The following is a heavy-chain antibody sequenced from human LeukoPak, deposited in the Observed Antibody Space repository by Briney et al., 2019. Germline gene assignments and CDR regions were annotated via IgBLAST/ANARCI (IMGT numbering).Heavy chain of an antibody. Sequence: SETLSLTCTVSGGSISSRSYYWGWIRQPPGKGLEWIGSIYYSGSTYYNPSLKSRVTISVDTSKNQFSLKLSSVTAADTAVYYCARSSWGTYYFDYWGQGTLVTVSS. CDR2: IYYSGST. D-gene: IGHD2-2*01. CDR3: ARSSWGTYYFDY. CDR1: GGSISSRSYY. V-gene: IGHV4-39*01. J-gene: IGHJ4*02.